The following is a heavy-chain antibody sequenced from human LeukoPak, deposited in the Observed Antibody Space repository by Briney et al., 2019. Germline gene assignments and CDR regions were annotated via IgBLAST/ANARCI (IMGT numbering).Heavy chain of an antibody. Sequence: PGGSLRLSCAASGFTFSSYGMHWVRQAPGKGLEGVAVIWYDGSNKYYADSVEGRFTISRDNSKNTLYLQMNSLRAEDTAVYYCARDPVAAAAAARGTLGYFDYWGQGTLVTVSS. D-gene: IGHD6-13*01. CDR2: IWYDGSNK. V-gene: IGHV3-33*01. J-gene: IGHJ4*02. CDR3: ARDPVAAAAAARGTLGYFDY. CDR1: GFTFSSYG.